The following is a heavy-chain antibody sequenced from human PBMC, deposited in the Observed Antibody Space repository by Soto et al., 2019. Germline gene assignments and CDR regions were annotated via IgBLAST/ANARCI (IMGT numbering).Heavy chain of an antibody. J-gene: IGHJ5*02. CDR1: GGTFSSYT. Sequence: QVQLVQSGAEVQKPGSSVKVSCKASGGTFSSYTISWVRQAPGQGLEWMGRIIPILGIANYAQKFQGRVTITADKSTSTAYMELSSLRSEDTAVYYCAGWGYCSGGSCYSGTNWFDPWGQGTLVTVSS. V-gene: IGHV1-69*02. CDR2: IIPILGIA. CDR3: AGWGYCSGGSCYSGTNWFDP. D-gene: IGHD2-15*01.